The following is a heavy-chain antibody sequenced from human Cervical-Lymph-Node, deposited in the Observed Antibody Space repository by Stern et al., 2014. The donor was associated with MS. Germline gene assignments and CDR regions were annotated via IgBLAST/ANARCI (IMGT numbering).Heavy chain of an antibody. CDR1: GGSINTYY. J-gene: IGHJ4*02. D-gene: IGHD3-16*01. Sequence: VQLVESGPGLVKPSETLSLTCTVSGGSINTYYWSWIRQPPGPGLEWIGWIYYSGSTNYNPSLKSRVTISMDTSKNQFSLKLTSVTAADTAVYYCARGGGRTYFDYWGQGTLVTVSS. CDR3: ARGGGRTYFDY. V-gene: IGHV4-59*01. CDR2: IYYSGST.